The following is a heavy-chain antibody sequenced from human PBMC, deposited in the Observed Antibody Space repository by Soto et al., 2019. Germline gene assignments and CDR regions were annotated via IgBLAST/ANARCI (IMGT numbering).Heavy chain of an antibody. Sequence: PGGSLRLSCAASGFTFSNAWMNWVRQAPGKGLEWVGRIKSKTDGGTTDYAAPVKGRFTISRDDSKNTLYLQMNSLKTEDTAVYYCTTDEPLRFLEWSHGYGMDVWGQGTTVTVSS. J-gene: IGHJ6*02. CDR2: IKSKTDGGTT. CDR3: TTDEPLRFLEWSHGYGMDV. D-gene: IGHD3-3*01. CDR1: GFTFSNAW. V-gene: IGHV3-15*07.